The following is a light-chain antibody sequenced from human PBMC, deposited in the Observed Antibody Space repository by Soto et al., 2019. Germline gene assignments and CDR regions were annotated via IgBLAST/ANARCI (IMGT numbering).Light chain of an antibody. J-gene: IGLJ2*01. CDR3: QSYDSSLSVYVV. Sequence: QSVLTQPPSGSGAPGQRVTISCTGSSSNIGAGYDVHWYQQLPGTAPKLLIYGKSNRPSGVPDRVSGSKSGTSASLAITGLQAEDEADYYCQSYDSSLSVYVVFGGGTQLTVL. V-gene: IGLV1-40*01. CDR1: SSNIGAGYD. CDR2: GKS.